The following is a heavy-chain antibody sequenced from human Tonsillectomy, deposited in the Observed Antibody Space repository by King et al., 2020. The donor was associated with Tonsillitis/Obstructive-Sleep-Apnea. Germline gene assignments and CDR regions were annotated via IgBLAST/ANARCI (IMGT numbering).Heavy chain of an antibody. J-gene: IGHJ4*02. CDR3: ARGGASGSLLPFDY. CDR2: IKQDGGGK. CDR1: GFTFISYW. Sequence: VQLVESGGGLVQPGGSLRLSCAASGFTFISYWMSWVRQAPGKGLEGVANIKQDGGGKYYVDSVKGRFTISRDNAKNSLYLQMNSLRAEDTAVYYCARGGASGSLLPFDYWGQGTLVTVSS. D-gene: IGHD1-26*01. V-gene: IGHV3-7*03.